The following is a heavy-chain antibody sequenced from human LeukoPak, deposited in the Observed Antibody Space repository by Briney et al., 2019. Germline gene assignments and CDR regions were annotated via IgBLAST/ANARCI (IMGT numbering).Heavy chain of an antibody. J-gene: IGHJ3*02. CDR1: GFSFSSYS. V-gene: IGHV3-48*01. CDR3: ASRRIVGARDAFDI. Sequence: GGSLRLSCAASGFSFSSYSMNWVRQAPGKGLEWVSYISSSSSTIYYADSVKGRFTISRDNAKNSLYLQMNSLRAEDTAVYYCASRRIVGARDAFDIWGQGTMVTVSS. CDR2: ISSSSSTI. D-gene: IGHD1-26*01.